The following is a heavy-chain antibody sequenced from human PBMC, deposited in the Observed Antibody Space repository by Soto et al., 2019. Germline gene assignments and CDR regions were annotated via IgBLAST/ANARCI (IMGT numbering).Heavy chain of an antibody. CDR3: ARDHGSYPNT. V-gene: IGHV4-59*01. CDR1: GGAITSDF. CDR2: VYYSGAA. Sequence: ETLSLTCNVSGGAITSDFWSWIRQPPGKGLEWIGYVYYSGAADYNPSLKPRVTISIATSKTQFSLRLASATAADTGVYYCARDHGSYPNTWGQGILVTVSS. D-gene: IGHD3-16*02. J-gene: IGHJ1*01.